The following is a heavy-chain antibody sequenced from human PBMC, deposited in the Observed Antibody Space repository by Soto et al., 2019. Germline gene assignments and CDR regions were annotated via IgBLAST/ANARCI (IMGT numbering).Heavy chain of an antibody. D-gene: IGHD3-22*01. CDR2: ISYDGSNK. Sequence: GGSLRLSCAASGFTFSSYGMHWVRQAPGKGLEWVAVISYDGSNKYYADSVKGRFTISRDNSKNTLYLQMNSLRAEDTAVYYCAKDPFPSITMIVDYWGQGTLVTVSS. CDR3: AKDPFPSITMIVDY. J-gene: IGHJ4*02. CDR1: GFTFSSYG. V-gene: IGHV3-30*18.